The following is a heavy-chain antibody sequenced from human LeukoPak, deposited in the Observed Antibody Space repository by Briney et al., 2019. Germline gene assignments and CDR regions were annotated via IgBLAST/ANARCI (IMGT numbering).Heavy chain of an antibody. D-gene: IGHD3-22*01. J-gene: IGHJ4*02. CDR1: GFTFSSYG. CDR3: AKDRQITYYDSSGCLDY. Sequence: GRSLRLSCAASGFTFSSYGMHWVRQAPGKGLEWVAVISYDGSNKYYADSVKGRFTISRDNSKNTLYLQMNSLRAEDTAVYYCAKDRQITYYDSSGCLDYWGQGTLVTVSS. CDR2: ISYDGSNK. V-gene: IGHV3-30*18.